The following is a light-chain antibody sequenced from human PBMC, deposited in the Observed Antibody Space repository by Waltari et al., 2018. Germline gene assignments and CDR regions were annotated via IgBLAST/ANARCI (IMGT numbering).Light chain of an antibody. Sequence: QSALTQPASVSGTPGQSITISCSGTTSDVGIYDLFSWYQQHPGEAPKLLICEVFKRPPDTSSRFSGAKSGSTASLTISGLQPEDEADYYCCSYAGRGTYVFGSGTKVTVL. CDR3: CSYAGRGTYV. CDR2: EVF. V-gene: IGLV2-23*02. CDR1: TSDVGIYDL. J-gene: IGLJ1*01.